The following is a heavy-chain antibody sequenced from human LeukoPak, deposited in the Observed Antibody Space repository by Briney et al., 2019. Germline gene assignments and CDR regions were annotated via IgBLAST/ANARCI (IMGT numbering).Heavy chain of an antibody. CDR1: GGSISTYY. D-gene: IGHD5-18*01. CDR3: ARDKAHSYGRYFDP. J-gene: IGHJ5*02. V-gene: IGHV4-59*01. Sequence: SETLSLTCSVAGGSISTYYWNWIRQTPGKGLEWIGHISNGNTEYNPSLKSRVTIPVDTSKNQISLKLTSVTAADTAVYYCARDKAHSYGRYFDPWGQGALVTVSS. CDR2: ISNGNT.